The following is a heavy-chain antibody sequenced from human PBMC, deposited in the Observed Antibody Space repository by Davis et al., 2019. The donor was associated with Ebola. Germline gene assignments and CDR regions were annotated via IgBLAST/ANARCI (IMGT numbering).Heavy chain of an antibody. D-gene: IGHD4-17*01. J-gene: IGHJ4*02. CDR2: ISYDGSNK. CDR3: AKDLNTVTTPW. V-gene: IGHV3-30*18. CDR1: GFTFSSYG. Sequence: GESLKISCAASGFTFSSYGMHWVRQAPGKGLEWVAVISYDGSNKYYADSVKGRFTIPRDNSKNTLYLQMNSLRAEDTAVYYCAKDLNTVTTPWWGQGTLVTVSS.